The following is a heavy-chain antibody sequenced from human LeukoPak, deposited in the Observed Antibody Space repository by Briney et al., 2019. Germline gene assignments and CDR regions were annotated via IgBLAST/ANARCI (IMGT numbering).Heavy chain of an antibody. CDR3: ATCSSTSCYSRFQFDP. V-gene: IGHV4-34*01. D-gene: IGHD2-2*02. J-gene: IGHJ5*02. Sequence: SETLSLTCAVYGGSFSGYYWSWIRQPPGKGLEWIGEINHSGSTNYNPSLKSRVTISVDTSKNQFSLKLSSVTAADTAVYYCATCSSTSCYSRFQFDPWGQGTLVTVSS. CDR1: GGSFSGYY. CDR2: INHSGST.